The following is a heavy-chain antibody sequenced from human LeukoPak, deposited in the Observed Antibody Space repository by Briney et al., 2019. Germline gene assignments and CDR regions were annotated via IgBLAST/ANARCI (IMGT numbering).Heavy chain of an antibody. CDR3: ASGRQQLVF. Sequence: GGSLRLSCAASGFSFSGSAMNWVRQAPGKGLEWVSSISSSSSYIYYADSVKGRFTISRDNAKNSLYLQMNSLRAEDTAVYYCASGRQQLVFGGQGTLVTVSS. CDR2: ISSSSSYI. CDR1: GFSFSGSA. V-gene: IGHV3-21*01. D-gene: IGHD6-13*01. J-gene: IGHJ4*02.